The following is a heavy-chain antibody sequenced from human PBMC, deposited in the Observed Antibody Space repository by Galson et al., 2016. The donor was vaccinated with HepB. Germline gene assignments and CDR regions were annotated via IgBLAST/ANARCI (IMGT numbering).Heavy chain of an antibody. J-gene: IGHJ4*02. CDR3: ARDQGWSLT. D-gene: IGHD6-19*01. V-gene: IGHV1-18*04. CDR1: GYTFTSYA. Sequence: SVKVSCKASGYTFTSYAISWVRQAPGQGLEWMGWIRADNGDTNYAQKFQGRVTMTTDTSTNIAYMELRSLRSDDTAVYYCARDQGWSLTWGQGTLVTVSS. CDR2: IRADNGDT.